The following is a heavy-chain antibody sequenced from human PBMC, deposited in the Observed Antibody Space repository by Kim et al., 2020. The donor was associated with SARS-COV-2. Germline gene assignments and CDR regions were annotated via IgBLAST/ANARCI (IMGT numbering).Heavy chain of an antibody. J-gene: IGHJ6*02. CDR1: GGSFSGYY. Sequence: SETLSLTCAVYGGSFSGYYWSWIRQPPGKGLEWIGEINHSGSTNYNPSLKSRVSITVNTSKNQFSLKLSSVTAADTAVYYCSRGEPYYDFWSGCNFYGVDVWGRGATVTVSS. CDR3: SRGEPYYDFWSGCNFYGVDV. D-gene: IGHD3-3*01. V-gene: IGHV4-34*01. CDR2: INHSGST.